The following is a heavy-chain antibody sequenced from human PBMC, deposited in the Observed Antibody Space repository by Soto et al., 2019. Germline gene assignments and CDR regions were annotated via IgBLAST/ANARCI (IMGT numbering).Heavy chain of an antibody. V-gene: IGHV4-59*01. Sequence: SETLSLTCTVSGGSISYNYWTWIRQPPGKGLEWIGYIYYNGNTNYNPSLKSRVTISVDTSKNQFSLNLSSVTAADTAVYYCARTPFIAAAYYFDYWGQGTLVTVSS. CDR1: GGSISYNY. CDR2: IYYNGNT. J-gene: IGHJ4*02. CDR3: ARTPFIAAAYYFDY. D-gene: IGHD6-13*01.